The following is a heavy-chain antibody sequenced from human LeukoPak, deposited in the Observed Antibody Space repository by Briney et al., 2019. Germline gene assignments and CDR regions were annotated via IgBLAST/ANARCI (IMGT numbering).Heavy chain of an antibody. Sequence: SETLSLTCTVSGGSISSSSYYWGWIRQPPXXGLEWIGSIYYSGSTYYNPSLKSRVTISVDTPKNQFSLKLSSVTAADTAVYYCARHYSSGWYRGYYYYYGMDVWGQGTTVTVSS. CDR1: GGSISSSSYY. J-gene: IGHJ6*02. CDR3: ARHYSSGWYRGYYYYYGMDV. V-gene: IGHV4-39*01. CDR2: IYYSGST. D-gene: IGHD6-19*01.